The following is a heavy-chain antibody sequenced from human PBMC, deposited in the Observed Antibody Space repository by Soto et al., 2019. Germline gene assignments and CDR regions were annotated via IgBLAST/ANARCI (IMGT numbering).Heavy chain of an antibody. V-gene: IGHV6-1*01. CDR1: GDSVSGNSAA. D-gene: IGHD3-16*01. J-gene: IGHJ6*02. Sequence: SQTLSLTCAISGDSVSGNSAAWNCIIHSPSRFLAWLGRTYYRSKWSTDYAVSVKSRITINPDTSKNQFSLQLNSVTPEDTAVYYCARLGLWSPYGMDVWGQGTTVTVSS. CDR2: TYYRSKWST. CDR3: ARLGLWSPYGMDV.